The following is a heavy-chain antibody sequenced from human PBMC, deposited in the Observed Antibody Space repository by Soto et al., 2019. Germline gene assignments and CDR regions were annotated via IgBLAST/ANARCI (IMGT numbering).Heavy chain of an antibody. CDR2: ISSGSSTI. V-gene: IGHV3-48*02. CDR1: GFTFRTNS. J-gene: IGHJ6*02. Sequence: EVQLVESGGGLVQPGGSLRLSCAASGFTFRTNSMNWVRQAPGKGLEWVSYISSGSSTIYYADSVKGRFTISRDNAKNSLYLQMNSRSDEDTALYYCARDRYSSSSSYGMDVWGQGTTVTVSS. CDR3: ARDRYSSSSSYGMDV. D-gene: IGHD6-19*01.